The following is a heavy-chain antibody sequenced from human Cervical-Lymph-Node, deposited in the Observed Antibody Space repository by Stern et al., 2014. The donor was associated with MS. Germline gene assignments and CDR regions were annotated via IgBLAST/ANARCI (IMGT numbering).Heavy chain of an antibody. V-gene: IGHV4-31*03. CDR1: GGSISTTNYY. J-gene: IGHJ6*02. CDR2: IYCSGGT. D-gene: IGHD6-19*01. Sequence: QVQLQESGPGLVKPSQTLSLTCTVSGGSISTTNYYWTWIRQPPGKGLEWIGCIYCSGGTHYTPSLKSRVTISLDTSENRFSLRLTSVTAADTAIYFCARDLGIAEAGFRYGVDVWGPGTTVTVSS. CDR3: ARDLGIAEAGFRYGVDV.